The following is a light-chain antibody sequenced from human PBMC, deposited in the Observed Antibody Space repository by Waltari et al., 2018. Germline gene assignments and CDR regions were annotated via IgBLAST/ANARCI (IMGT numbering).Light chain of an antibody. V-gene: IGLV4-69*01. J-gene: IGLJ3*02. CDR1: SGHSSNV. Sequence: QLVLTQSPSASASLGASVKLTCTLNSGHSSNVVAWLQQQPEKGPRYLMKVNSDGSHSKGDGIPDRFSDSGSGAEGYLTSSSVQSEDEADYYCQTGGHGTWVFGGGTKLTVL. CDR3: QTGGHGTWV. CDR2: VNSDGSH.